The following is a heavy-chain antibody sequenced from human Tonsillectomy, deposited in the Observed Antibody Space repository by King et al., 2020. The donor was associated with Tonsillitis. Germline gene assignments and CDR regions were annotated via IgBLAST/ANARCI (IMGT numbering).Heavy chain of an antibody. V-gene: IGHV4-59*08. CDR3: ARRRSTGYDFVDY. J-gene: IGHJ4*02. CDR1: GGSISSYY. Sequence: VQLQESGPGLVKPSETLSLTCTVSGGSISSYYWSWLRQPPGKGLELIGDIYYSGSTNYNPSLKSRATISLDTSKNQFSLMLSSVTAADTAVYYCARRRSTGYDFVDYWGQGTLVTVSS. D-gene: IGHD5-12*01. CDR2: IYYSGST.